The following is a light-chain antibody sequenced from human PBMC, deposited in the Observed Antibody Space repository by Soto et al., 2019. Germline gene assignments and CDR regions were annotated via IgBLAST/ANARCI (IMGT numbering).Light chain of an antibody. Sequence: DIQMTQSPSSLSQAVGDRVTITCRPSQSISNYVNWYQQKPGKAPNLLIYGASSLQGGVPSRFSGSGSGTDFTLTISGLQPEDVATYYCQQCYNTPFTFGPGTKVDIK. J-gene: IGKJ3*01. CDR2: GAS. V-gene: IGKV1-39*01. CDR3: QQCYNTPFT. CDR1: QSISNY.